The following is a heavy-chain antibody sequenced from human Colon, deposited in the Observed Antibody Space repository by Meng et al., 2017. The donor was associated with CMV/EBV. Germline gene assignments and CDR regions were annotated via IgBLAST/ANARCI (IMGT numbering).Heavy chain of an antibody. V-gene: IGHV4-39*01. J-gene: IGHJ4*02. CDR3: VRLTNDFWSGYRDY. Sequence: SETLSLTCTVSGDSIRNSNYHWGWIRQPPGKGLEWIGTLSLSGSTYYDPSLKSRVTISVDTSKNQFSLTVTSVTAADTAIYYCVRLTNDFWSGYRDYWGQGIPVTVSS. CDR1: GDSIRNSNYH. D-gene: IGHD3-3*01. CDR2: LSLSGST.